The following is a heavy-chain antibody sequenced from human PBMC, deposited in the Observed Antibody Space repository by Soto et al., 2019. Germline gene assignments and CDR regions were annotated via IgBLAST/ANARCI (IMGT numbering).Heavy chain of an antibody. D-gene: IGHD6-19*01. CDR3: TSAVSGTVGAFDM. CDR2: VNNGGGGT. CDR1: GFTFSNYA. V-gene: IGHV3-23*01. J-gene: IGHJ3*02. Sequence: GGSLRLSCAASGFTFSNYAMTWVRQAPGKGPEWISTVNNGGGGTYYADSVKGRFTISRDNSKNTLYLQVSSLRAEDTAVYYCTSAVSGTVGAFDMWGQGTMVTVSS.